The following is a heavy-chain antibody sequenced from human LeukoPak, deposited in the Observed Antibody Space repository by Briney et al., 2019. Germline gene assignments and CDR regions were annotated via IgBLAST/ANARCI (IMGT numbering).Heavy chain of an antibody. CDR3: ARAHYDILTGYYRSPGFDY. CDR1: GYTFTSYG. D-gene: IGHD3-9*01. Sequence: ASVKVSCKASGYTFTSYGISWVRQAPGQGLEWMGWICAYNGNTNYAQKLQGRVTMTTDTSTSTAYMELRSLRSDDTAVYYCARAHYDILTGYYRSPGFDYWGQGTLVTVSS. J-gene: IGHJ4*02. V-gene: IGHV1-18*01. CDR2: ICAYNGNT.